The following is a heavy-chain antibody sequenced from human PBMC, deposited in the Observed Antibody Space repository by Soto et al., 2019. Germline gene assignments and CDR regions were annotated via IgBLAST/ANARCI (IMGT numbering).Heavy chain of an antibody. CDR2: IYHTGNT. CDR1: GGSLSNSRYY. CDR3: ARDYYDSSDYTTNWFDP. J-gene: IGHJ5*02. D-gene: IGHD3-22*01. V-gene: IGHV4-39*01. Sequence: SETLSLTCTVAGGSLSNSRYYWAWIRQPPGKGLEWIGSIYHTGNTYYNPSLRSRVAISVDTSKNQFSLKLTSVTAADTAVYYCARDYYDSSDYTTNWFDPWGQGTLVTVSS.